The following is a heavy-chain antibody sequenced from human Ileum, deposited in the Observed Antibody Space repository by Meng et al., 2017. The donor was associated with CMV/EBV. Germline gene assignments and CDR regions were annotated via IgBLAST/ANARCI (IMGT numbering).Heavy chain of an antibody. J-gene: IGHJ5*02. CDR1: GFTFGSFA. CDR3: LKDPSTVWGDGFDP. D-gene: IGHD4-17*01. V-gene: IGHV3-23*01. CDR2: ISRGGADT. Sequence: GESLMISCVASGFTFGSFAMNWVRQARGKGLEWVSTISRGGADTQYGESGKGRFTISRDNSKNTLYLQMNSMRVEDTAVYYCLKDPSTVWGDGFDPWGQGTLVTVSS.